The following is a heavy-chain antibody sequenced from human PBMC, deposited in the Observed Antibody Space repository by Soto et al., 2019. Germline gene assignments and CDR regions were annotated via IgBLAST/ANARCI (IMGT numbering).Heavy chain of an antibody. Sequence: LRLSCAASGFTFDDYAMHWVRQAPGKGLEWVSGISWNSSSIGYADSVKGRFTISRDNARNSLYLQMNSLRAEDTALYYCAKKGDSAGFDYWGQGTLVTVSS. CDR1: GFTFDDYA. D-gene: IGHD6-13*01. J-gene: IGHJ4*02. CDR2: ISWNSSSI. V-gene: IGHV3-9*01. CDR3: AKKGDSAGFDY.